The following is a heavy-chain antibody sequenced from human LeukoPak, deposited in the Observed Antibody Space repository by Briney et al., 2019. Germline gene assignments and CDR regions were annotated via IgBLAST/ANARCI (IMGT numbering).Heavy chain of an antibody. V-gene: IGHV3-23*01. J-gene: IGHJ4*02. CDR3: AKERGPNGDYTNGQFDY. Sequence: GGSLRLSCEASGFIFSSYAMSWVRQAPGKGLEWVSVISASGGSTHYADSVKGRFTISRDNSKNTLYLQMNSLRAEDTAVYYCAKERGPNGDYTNGQFDYWGQGTLVTVSS. D-gene: IGHD4-17*01. CDR2: ISASGGST. CDR1: GFIFSSYA.